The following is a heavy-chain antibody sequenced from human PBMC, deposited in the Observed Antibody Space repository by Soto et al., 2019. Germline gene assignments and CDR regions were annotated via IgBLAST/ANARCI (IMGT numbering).Heavy chain of an antibody. J-gene: IGHJ4*02. CDR2: IGPGSGAT. CDR3: GRGRSGQRVVFY. D-gene: IGHD1-26*01. Sequence: ASVKVSCKASGYTFTGPHIHRGRQAPEQGPEWMGEIGPGSGATRYAQRFQGRVTMTRDMSITTVYMELNNLSPDDTAVYYCGRGRSGQRVVFYWGQGTPVTVSS. CDR1: GYTFTGPH. V-gene: IGHV1-2*02.